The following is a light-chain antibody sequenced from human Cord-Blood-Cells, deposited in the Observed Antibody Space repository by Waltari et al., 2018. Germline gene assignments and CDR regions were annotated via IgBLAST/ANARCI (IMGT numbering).Light chain of an antibody. CDR1: SSDVGGYNY. CDR3: CSYAGSYTWV. CDR2: DVR. Sequence: QSALTQPRSVSGSPGHSVTISCTGTSSDVGGYNYVSWYQQHPGKSPKLMIYDVRKPPSGVPDRFSGSKSGNPASLTISGLQAEDEADYYCCSYAGSYTWVFGGGTKLTVL. V-gene: IGLV2-11*01. J-gene: IGLJ3*02.